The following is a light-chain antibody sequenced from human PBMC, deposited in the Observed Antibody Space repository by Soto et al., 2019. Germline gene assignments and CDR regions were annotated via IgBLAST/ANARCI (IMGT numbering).Light chain of an antibody. J-gene: IGLJ3*02. CDR2: GVT. CDR3: CSYPGSHTWV. V-gene: IGLV2-8*01. CDR1: GSDIGAYKF. Sequence: QSALAQPPSASGSPGQSVTISCTGSGSDIGAYKFVSWYQQHPGKAPKLMIFGVTERPSGVPDRFSGSKSGNTASLTVSGLQADDEAIYYCCSYPGSHTWVFGGGTKLTVL.